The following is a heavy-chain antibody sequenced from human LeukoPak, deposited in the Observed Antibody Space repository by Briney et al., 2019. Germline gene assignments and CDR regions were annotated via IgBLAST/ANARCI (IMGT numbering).Heavy chain of an antibody. D-gene: IGHD4-17*01. J-gene: IGHJ4*02. CDR2: IYYSGST. V-gene: IGHV4-59*01. Sequence: PSETLSLTCTVSGGSISSYYWSWIRQPPGKGLEWIGYIYYSGSTNYNPSLKSRVTISVDTSKNQFSLKLSSVTAADTAVYYCARVADYDIHVEYYFDYWGQGTLVTVSS. CDR3: ARVADYDIHVEYYFDY. CDR1: GGSISSYY.